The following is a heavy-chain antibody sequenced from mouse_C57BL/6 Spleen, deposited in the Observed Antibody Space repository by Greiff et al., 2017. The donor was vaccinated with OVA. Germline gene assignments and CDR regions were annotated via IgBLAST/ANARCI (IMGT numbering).Heavy chain of an antibody. V-gene: IGHV1-55*01. Sequence: QVQLQQPGAELVKPGASVKISCKASGYTFTSYWITWVKQRPGQGLEWIGDIYPGSGSTNYNEKFKSKATLTVDTSSSTAYMQLSSLTSEDSAVYYCARTNSLPRNFDVWGTGTTVTVSS. CDR2: IYPGSGST. CDR1: GYTFTSYW. CDR3: ARTNSLPRNFDV. J-gene: IGHJ1*03. D-gene: IGHD6-5*01.